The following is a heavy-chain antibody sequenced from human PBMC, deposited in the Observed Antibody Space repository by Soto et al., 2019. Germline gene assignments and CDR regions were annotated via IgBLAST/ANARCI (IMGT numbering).Heavy chain of an antibody. CDR1: GYTFSSYH. V-gene: IGHV1-18*01. J-gene: IGHJ4*02. CDR2: ISAYNGNT. CDR3: ARGVPPVDY. Sequence: QIQLVQSGAEVKKPGASVKVSCKASGYTFSSYHITWVRQAPGQGLEWMGWISAYNGNTNYAQNLQGRVTMTTDPSTSSAYLELRSLGSDDTDVYYCARGVPPVDYWGQGTLVTVSS.